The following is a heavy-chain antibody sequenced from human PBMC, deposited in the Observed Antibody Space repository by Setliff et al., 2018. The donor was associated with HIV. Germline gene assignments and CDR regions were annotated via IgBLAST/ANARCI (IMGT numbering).Heavy chain of an antibody. CDR1: GGSISSGGYY. J-gene: IGHJ4*02. D-gene: IGHD5-18*01. V-gene: IGHV4-31*03. CDR2: IYYSGST. Sequence: TSETLSLTCTVSGGSISSGGYYWSWIRQHPGKGLEWIGYIYYSGSTYYNPSLKSRVTISVDTSKNQFSLKLSSVTAADTAVYYCARGGYSYGYGAALFDYWGQGTLVTVSS. CDR3: ARGGYSYGYGAALFDY.